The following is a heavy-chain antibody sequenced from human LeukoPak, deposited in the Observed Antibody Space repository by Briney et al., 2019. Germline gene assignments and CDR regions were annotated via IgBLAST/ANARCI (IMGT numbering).Heavy chain of an antibody. CDR1: GYTFTGYY. Sequence: ASVKVSCKASGYTFTGYYMHWVRQAPGQGLEWMGWINPNSGGTNYAQKFQGRVTMTRDTSISTAYMELSRLRSDDTAVYYCARDPLYCSGGSCYQIYYMDVWGKGTTVTVSS. D-gene: IGHD2-15*01. V-gene: IGHV1-2*02. J-gene: IGHJ6*03. CDR2: INPNSGGT. CDR3: ARDPLYCSGGSCYQIYYMDV.